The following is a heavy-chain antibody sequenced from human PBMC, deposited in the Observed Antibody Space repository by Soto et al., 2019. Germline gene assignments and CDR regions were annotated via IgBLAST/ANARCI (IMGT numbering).Heavy chain of an antibody. Sequence: QVQLQESGPGLVKPSETLSLTCTVSGGSISSYYWSCIRQPPGKGLEWIGYIYYSGSTNYNPSLKSRVTISVDTSKNQFSLKLSSVTAADTAVYYCSSRRVATPYYFDYWGQGTLVTVSS. J-gene: IGHJ4*02. CDR2: IYYSGST. V-gene: IGHV4-59*01. CDR3: SSRRVATPYYFDY. D-gene: IGHD2-15*01. CDR1: GGSISSYY.